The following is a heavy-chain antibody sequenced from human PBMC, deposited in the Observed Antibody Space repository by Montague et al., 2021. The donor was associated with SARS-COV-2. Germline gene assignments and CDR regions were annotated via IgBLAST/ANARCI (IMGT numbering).Heavy chain of an antibody. D-gene: IGHD3-9*01. V-gene: IGHV4-39*01. J-gene: IGHJ4*02. CDR1: GGSFDSDNFF. CDR3: ARHRRYDVVTYYPDF. CDR2: ISNGGRT. Sequence: SETLSLTCIVSGGSFDSDNFFWGWIRQPPGKRLEWIGVISNGGRTFDNPSLKSRVTISVHTSRNQLSLNVKSVTAADTAVYYCARHRRYDVVTYYPDFWGQGILVTVSP.